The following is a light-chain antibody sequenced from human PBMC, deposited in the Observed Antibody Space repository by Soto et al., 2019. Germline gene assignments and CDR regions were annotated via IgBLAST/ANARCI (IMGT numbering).Light chain of an antibody. CDR2: GAS. Sequence: EIVLTQSPGTLSLSPGERATLSCRASQSVSRIYLAWYQQKPGQAPRLLIYGASSRATGIPDRFSGSGSGTDFTITISRLEPEDFALYYCQQYGSSPRTFGQGTKVEIK. J-gene: IGKJ1*01. CDR1: QSVSRIY. V-gene: IGKV3-20*01. CDR3: QQYGSSPRT.